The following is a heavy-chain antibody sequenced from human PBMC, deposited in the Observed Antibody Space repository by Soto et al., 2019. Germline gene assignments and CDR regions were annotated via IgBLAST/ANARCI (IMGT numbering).Heavy chain of an antibody. CDR2: ISWDGGST. J-gene: IGHJ6*02. Sequence: EVQLVESGGVVVQPGGSLRLSCAASGFTFDDYAMHWVRQAPGKGLEWVSLISWDGGSTYYADSVKGRFTISRDNSKNSLYLQMNSLRAEDTALYYCAKDISYSSSSWRAYYYYGMDVWGQGTTVTVSS. D-gene: IGHD6-6*01. V-gene: IGHV3-43D*04. CDR1: GFTFDDYA. CDR3: AKDISYSSSSWRAYYYYGMDV.